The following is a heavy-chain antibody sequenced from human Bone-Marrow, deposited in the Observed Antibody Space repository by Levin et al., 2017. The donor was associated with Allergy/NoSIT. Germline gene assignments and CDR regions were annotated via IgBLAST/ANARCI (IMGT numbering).Heavy chain of an antibody. CDR3: ARDLGSGWSPIDY. J-gene: IGHJ4*02. V-gene: IGHV1-2*02. CDR2: INPNTGDT. CDR1: GYTFTGYF. Sequence: ASVKVSCKASGYTFTGYFIHWVRQAPGQGLEWVGWINPNTGDTDYAQRFKGRVTMTRDTSISTAYMELSSLTSDDTAVYYCARDLGSGWSPIDYWGQGTLVTVAS. D-gene: IGHD6-19*01.